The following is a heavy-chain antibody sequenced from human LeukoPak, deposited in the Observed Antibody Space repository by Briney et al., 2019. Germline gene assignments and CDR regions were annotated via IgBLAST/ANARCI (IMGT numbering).Heavy chain of an antibody. CDR1: GYTFTGYY. D-gene: IGHD3-22*01. Sequence: SVKVSCKASGYTFTGYYMHWVRQAPGQGLEWMGGIIPIFGTANYAQKFQGRVTITADESTSTAYMELSSLRSEDTAVYYCARTPMRGSGYYYGSFDYWGQGTLVTVSS. CDR2: IIPIFGTA. J-gene: IGHJ4*02. V-gene: IGHV1-69*13. CDR3: ARTPMRGSGYYYGSFDY.